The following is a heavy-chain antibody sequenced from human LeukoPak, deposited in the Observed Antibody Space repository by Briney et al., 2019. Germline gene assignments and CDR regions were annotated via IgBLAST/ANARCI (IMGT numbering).Heavy chain of an antibody. CDR3: ARDAPGDFWSGYIFDY. Sequence: PGGSLRLSCAASGSTFSSYSMNWVRQAPGKGLEWVSYISSSSSTIYYADSVKGRFTISRDNAKNSLYLQMNSLRAEDTAVYYCARDAPGDFWSGYIFDYWGQGTLVTVSS. CDR2: ISSSSSTI. CDR1: GSTFSSYS. V-gene: IGHV3-48*01. D-gene: IGHD3-3*01. J-gene: IGHJ4*02.